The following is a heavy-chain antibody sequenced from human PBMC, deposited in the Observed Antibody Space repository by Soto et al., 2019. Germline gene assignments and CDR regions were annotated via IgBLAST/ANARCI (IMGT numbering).Heavy chain of an antibody. CDR2: INPSGGST. D-gene: IGHD6-13*01. J-gene: IGHJ4*02. V-gene: IGHV1-46*01. Sequence: ASVKVSCNASGYTFTRYYMHLVRQAPGQGLEWMGIINPSGGSTSYAQKFQGRVTITRDTSASTAYMELSSLRSEDTAVYYCARDVAALDYWGQGTQVTVSS. CDR3: ARDVAALDY. CDR1: GYTFTRYY.